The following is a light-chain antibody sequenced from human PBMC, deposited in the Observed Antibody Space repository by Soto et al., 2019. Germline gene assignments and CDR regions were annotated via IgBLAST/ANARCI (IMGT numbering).Light chain of an antibody. CDR2: DAS. CDR1: QSISSW. CDR3: QQYNSYVWT. J-gene: IGKJ1*01. Sequence: DIQMTQSPSTLFASVGDRVTITCRASQSISSWLAWYQQKPGKAPKLLIYDASSLESGVPSRFSGSGSGTEFTLTISSLQPDDFATYYCQQYNSYVWTFGQGTKV. V-gene: IGKV1-5*01.